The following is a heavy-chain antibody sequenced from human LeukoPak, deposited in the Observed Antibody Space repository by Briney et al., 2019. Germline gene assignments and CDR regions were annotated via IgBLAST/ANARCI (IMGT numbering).Heavy chain of an antibody. CDR2: ISGSGGST. CDR3: VGDDMLTGYYSGDY. Sequence: GGSLRLSRAASGYVFSRYGMHWVRQAPGKGLEWVSAISGSGGSTYYADSVKGRFTISRDNSKNTLYLQMNSLRAEDTAVYYCVGDDMLTGYYSGDYWGQGTLVTVSS. V-gene: IGHV3-23*01. J-gene: IGHJ4*02. D-gene: IGHD3-9*01. CDR1: GYVFSRYG.